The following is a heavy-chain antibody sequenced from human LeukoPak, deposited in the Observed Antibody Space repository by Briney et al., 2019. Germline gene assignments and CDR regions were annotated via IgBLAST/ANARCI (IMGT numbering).Heavy chain of an antibody. CDR2: INHSGST. J-gene: IGHJ4*02. V-gene: IGHV4-34*01. CDR3: ARGLRFYDY. CDR1: GGSFSGYY. Sequence: SETLSLTCAVYGGSFSGYYWSWIRQPPGKGLEWIGEINHSGSTNYNPSLKSRVTISVDTSKNQFSLKLSSVTAADTAVYYCARGLRFYDYWDQGTLVTVSS.